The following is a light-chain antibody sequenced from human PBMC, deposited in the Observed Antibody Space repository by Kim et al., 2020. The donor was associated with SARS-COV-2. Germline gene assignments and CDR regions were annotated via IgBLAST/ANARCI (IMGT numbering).Light chain of an antibody. CDR1: NSNIGTTYD. J-gene: IGLJ1*01. CDR2: TNN. CDR3: QSFDDSLSVYV. V-gene: IGLV1-40*01. Sequence: QRVTISCTGSNSNIGTTYDVHWYQQLPGTAPKLLIYTNNNRPSGVPARFSGSTSGTSASLAITGLRAEDEAEYYCQSFDDSLSVYVFGTGTKVTVL.